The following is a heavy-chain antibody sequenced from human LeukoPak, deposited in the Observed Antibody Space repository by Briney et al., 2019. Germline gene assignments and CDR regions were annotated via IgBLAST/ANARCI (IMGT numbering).Heavy chain of an antibody. CDR2: IRIKAYGGTT. J-gene: IGHJ4*02. Sequence: PGGSLRLSCTASGFTFGDYAMSWVRQAPGKGLEWVGFIRIKAYGGTTEYAASVKGRFTISRDDSISIAYLRMNSLKTEDKAVYYCARGSCTNGVCYHFDYWGQGTLGTVSS. V-gene: IGHV3-49*04. D-gene: IGHD2-8*01. CDR1: GFTFGDYA. CDR3: ARGSCTNGVCYHFDY.